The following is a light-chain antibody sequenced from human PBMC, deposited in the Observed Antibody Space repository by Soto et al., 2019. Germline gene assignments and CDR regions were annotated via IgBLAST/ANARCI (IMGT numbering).Light chain of an antibody. J-gene: IGKJ4*01. V-gene: IGKV3-15*01. CDR2: GAS. CDR1: QSITTT. Sequence: EIELTQSPVTLSVSPGERASLSCRTSQSITTTLAWYQQKPGQAPRLLIYGASTRATGVPGRFSGSGSGTEFTLTISSLQSEDFAVYYCQQSNSWVTFGGGTKVDIK. CDR3: QQSNSWVT.